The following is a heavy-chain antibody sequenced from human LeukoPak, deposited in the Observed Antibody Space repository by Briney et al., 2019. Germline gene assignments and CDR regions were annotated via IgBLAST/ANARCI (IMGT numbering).Heavy chain of an antibody. Sequence: PSETLSLTCAVYGGSFSGYYMSWVRQAPGKGLEWVSVIYSSGSTYYADSVKGRFTISRDNSKNTLYLQMNSLRAEDTAVYYCARRLGKRSPFDYWGQGTLVTVSS. CDR1: GGSFSGYY. D-gene: IGHD1-26*01. J-gene: IGHJ4*02. CDR2: IYSSGST. V-gene: IGHV3-66*04. CDR3: ARRLGKRSPFDY.